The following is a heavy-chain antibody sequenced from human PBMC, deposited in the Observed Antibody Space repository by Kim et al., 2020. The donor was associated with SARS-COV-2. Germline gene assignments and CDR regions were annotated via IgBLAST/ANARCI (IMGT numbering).Heavy chain of an antibody. D-gene: IGHD3-16*01. V-gene: IGHV3-48*02. J-gene: IGHJ4*02. Sequence: GGSLRLSCAASGFTFTTYGMSWVRQAPGKGLEWVSDISPSSATISYADSVKGRFTISRDNAKNSLYLQMNSLRDEDTAVYYCARGVGGSGNYWGQGTLVT. CDR1: GFTFTTYG. CDR3: ARGVGGSGNY. CDR2: ISPSSATI.